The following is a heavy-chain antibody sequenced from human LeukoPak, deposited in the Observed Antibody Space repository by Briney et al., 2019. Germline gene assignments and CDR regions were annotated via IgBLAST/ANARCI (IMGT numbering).Heavy chain of an antibody. CDR1: GASINSYY. D-gene: IGHD1-26*01. CDR3: AKDWEQGS. Sequence: SETLSLTCSVSGASINSYYWNWIRQPPGKGLEWIGNTYYSGSTNYNPSLSSRVTISLDTSKNQFSLKMTSVTAAVTAVYYCAKDWEQGSWGQGTLVTISS. J-gene: IGHJ5*02. V-gene: IGHV4-59*01. CDR2: TYYSGST.